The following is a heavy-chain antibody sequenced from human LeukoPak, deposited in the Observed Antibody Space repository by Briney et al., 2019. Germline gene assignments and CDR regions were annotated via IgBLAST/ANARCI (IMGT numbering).Heavy chain of an antibody. D-gene: IGHD2-21*01. J-gene: IGHJ4*02. CDR1: GYTFTSYA. Sequence: ASVKVSCKASGYTFTSYAINWVRQAPGQGLEWMGRIIPLLTIPNYAQKFQGRVTIDADKSTDTAYMELRSLRSEDTAVYYCARYSGGFDYWGQGTLVTVSS. CDR2: IIPLLTIP. V-gene: IGHV1-69*04. CDR3: ARYSGGFDY.